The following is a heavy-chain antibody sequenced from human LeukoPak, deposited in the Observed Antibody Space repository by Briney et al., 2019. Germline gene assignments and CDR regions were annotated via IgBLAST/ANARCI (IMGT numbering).Heavy chain of an antibody. CDR2: IIPIFGTA. CDR1: GGTFSSYA. CDR3: ARGALGDCSSTSCYTGWFDP. V-gene: IGHV1-69*13. D-gene: IGHD2-2*02. Sequence: ASVKVSCKASGGTFSSYAISWVRQAPGQGLEWMGGIIPIFGTANYAQKFQGRVTITADESTSTAYMELNSLRSEDTAVYYCARGALGDCSSTSCYTGWFDPWGQGTLVTVSS. J-gene: IGHJ5*02.